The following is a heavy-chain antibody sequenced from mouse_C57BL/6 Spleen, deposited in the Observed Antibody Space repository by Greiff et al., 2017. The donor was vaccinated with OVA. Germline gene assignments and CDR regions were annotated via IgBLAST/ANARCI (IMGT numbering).Heavy chain of an antibody. CDR1: GFTFSDYG. V-gene: IGHV5-17*01. CDR2: ISSGSSTI. Sequence: EVNVVESGGGLVKPGGSLKLSCAASGFTFSDYGMHWVRQAPEKGLEWVAYISSGSSTIYYADTVKGRFTISRDNAKNTLFLQMTSLRSEDTAMYYCARESFITTVVAHFDYWGQGTTLTVSS. D-gene: IGHD1-1*01. J-gene: IGHJ2*01. CDR3: ARESFITTVVAHFDY.